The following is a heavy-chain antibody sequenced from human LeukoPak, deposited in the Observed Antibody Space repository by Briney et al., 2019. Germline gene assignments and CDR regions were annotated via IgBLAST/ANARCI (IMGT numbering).Heavy chain of an antibody. CDR2: IVVGSGNT. Sequence: SVKVSCKASGFTFTSSAMQWVRQARGQRLEWIGWIVVGSGNTNYAQKFQERVTITRDMSTSTAYMELSSLRSEDTAVYYCAGGYSYGPYGMDVWGQGTTVTVSS. CDR1: GFTFTSSA. V-gene: IGHV1-58*02. CDR3: AGGYSYGPYGMDV. D-gene: IGHD5-18*01. J-gene: IGHJ6*02.